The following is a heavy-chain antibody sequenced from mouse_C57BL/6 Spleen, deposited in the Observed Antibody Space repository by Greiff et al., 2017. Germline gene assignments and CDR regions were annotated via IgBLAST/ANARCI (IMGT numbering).Heavy chain of an antibody. V-gene: IGHV1-52*01. CDR1: GYTFTSYW. Sequence: QVQLKQPGAELVRPGSSVKLSCKASGYTFTSYWMHWVKQRPIQGLEWIGNIDPSDSETHYNQKFKDKATLTVDKSSSTAYMQRSSLTSEDSAVYYCARSGRTKGDAMDYWGQGTSVTVSS. J-gene: IGHJ4*01. CDR2: IDPSDSET. CDR3: ARSGRTKGDAMDY.